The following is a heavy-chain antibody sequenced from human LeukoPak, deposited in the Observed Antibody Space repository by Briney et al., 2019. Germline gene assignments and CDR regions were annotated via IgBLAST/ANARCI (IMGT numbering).Heavy chain of an antibody. CDR2: ISGSGGST. CDR1: GFTFSSYA. Sequence: GGSLRLSCAAPGFTFSSYAMSWVRQAPGKGLEWVSAISGSGGSTYYADSVKGRFTISRDNSKNTLYLQMNSLRAEDTAVYYCARVLRYCSGGNCYSGGLGYMNVWGKGTTVTISS. V-gene: IGHV3-23*01. CDR3: ARVLRYCSGGNCYSGGLGYMNV. D-gene: IGHD2-15*01. J-gene: IGHJ6*03.